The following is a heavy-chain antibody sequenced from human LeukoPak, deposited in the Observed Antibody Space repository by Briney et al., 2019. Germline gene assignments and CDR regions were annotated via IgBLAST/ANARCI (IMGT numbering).Heavy chain of an antibody. CDR2: ISSSSSYI. Sequence: GGSLRLSCAASGFTFSSYSMNWVRQAPGKGLEWVSSISSSSSYIYYADSVKGRFTISRDNAKNSLYLQMNSLRAEDTAVYYCARAPYYYDSSGYYYVGGRFDYWGQGTLVTVSS. D-gene: IGHD3-22*01. CDR1: GFTFSSYS. V-gene: IGHV3-21*01. J-gene: IGHJ4*02. CDR3: ARAPYYYDSSGYYYVGGRFDY.